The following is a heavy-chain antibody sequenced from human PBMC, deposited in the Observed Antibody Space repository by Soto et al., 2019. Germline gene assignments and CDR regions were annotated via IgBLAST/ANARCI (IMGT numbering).Heavy chain of an antibody. J-gene: IGHJ4*02. CDR1: GYTFTSYG. Sequence: ASVKVSCKASGYTFTSYGISWVRQAPGLGPEWMGWISADTGDTKYSQKIKDRVTMTIETSTNTAYMELRSLKSDDTAVYYCARDGKTGGRLRFLEWFLDYWGQGTLVTVPQ. CDR3: ARDGKTGGRLRFLEWFLDY. V-gene: IGHV1-18*01. D-gene: IGHD3-3*01. CDR2: ISADTGDT.